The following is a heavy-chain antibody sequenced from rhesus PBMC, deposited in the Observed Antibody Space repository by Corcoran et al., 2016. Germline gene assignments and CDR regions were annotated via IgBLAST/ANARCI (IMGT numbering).Heavy chain of an antibody. J-gene: IGHJ4*01. V-gene: IGHV3-54*02. CDR2: ISSDGSRK. CDR3: TTFGY. CDR1: GFTFIIYG. Sequence: EVQLGESGGGLVQSGGSLRLSCAALGFTFIIYGMHGVRQAPGKGLEWVAVISSDGSRKDYADSVKDRFTISRDNSKNILYLQINNLKLEDTAVYYGTTFGYWGQGVLVTVSS.